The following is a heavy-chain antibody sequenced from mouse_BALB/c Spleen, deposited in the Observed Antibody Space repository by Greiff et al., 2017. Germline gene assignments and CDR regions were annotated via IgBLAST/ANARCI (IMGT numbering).Heavy chain of an antibody. V-gene: IGHV1-67*01. D-gene: IGHD2-4*01. J-gene: IGHJ4*01. Sequence: QVQLQQSGPELVRPGVSVKISCKGSGYTFTDYAMHWVKQSHAKSLEWIGVISTYYGNTNYNQKFKGKATMTVDKSSSTAYMELARLTSEDSAIYYCARSGDYDVNYYYAMDYWGQGTSVTVSS. CDR2: ISTYYGNT. CDR1: GYTFTDYA. CDR3: ARSGDYDVNYYYAMDY.